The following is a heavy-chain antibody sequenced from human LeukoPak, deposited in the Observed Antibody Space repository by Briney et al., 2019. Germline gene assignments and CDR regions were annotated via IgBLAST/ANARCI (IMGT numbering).Heavy chain of an antibody. V-gene: IGHV3-21*01. J-gene: IGHJ4*02. CDR2: ISSSGLYI. Sequence: GGSLRLSCEVSGFTSSTYTMNWVRQAPGKGLEWVSSISSSGLYIYYADSVKGRFTISRDNAKNSLYLQMNSLRAEDTAVYYCARDAYYDSSGTRGFDYWGQGTLVTVSS. CDR3: ARDAYYDSSGTRGFDY. CDR1: GFTSSTYT. D-gene: IGHD3-22*01.